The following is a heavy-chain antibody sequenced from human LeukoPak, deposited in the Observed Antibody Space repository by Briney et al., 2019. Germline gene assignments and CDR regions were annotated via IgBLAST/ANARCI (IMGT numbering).Heavy chain of an antibody. J-gene: IGHJ4*02. V-gene: IGHV4-39*01. D-gene: IGHD3-10*01. CDR1: GDSISSSNCY. CDR2: IYFSGGT. CDR3: ARVPVSYAGVSGSYSSYFDY. Sequence: SETLSLPCTVSGDSISSSNCYWGWIRQPPGKGLEWIGSIYFSGGTYYNASLKSRVTISVDTSKNQFSLKLSSVTAADTAVYYCARVPVSYAGVSGSYSSYFDYWGQGTLVTVSS.